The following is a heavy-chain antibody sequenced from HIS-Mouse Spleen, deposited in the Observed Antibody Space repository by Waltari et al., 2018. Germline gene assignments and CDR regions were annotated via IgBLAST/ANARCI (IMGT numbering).Heavy chain of an antibody. V-gene: IGHV4-59*08. CDR1: GGPIRSYY. CDR3: ARGGLLAATYYFDY. CDR2: IYYSGST. J-gene: IGHJ4*02. Sequence: QVQLQESGPGLVKPSETLSLTCTVSGGPIRSYYWSWIRQPPGKGLEWIGYIYYSGSTNYNPSLKSRVTISVDTSKNQFSLKLSSVTAADTAVYYCARGGLLAATYYFDYWGQGTLVTVSS. D-gene: IGHD2-15*01.